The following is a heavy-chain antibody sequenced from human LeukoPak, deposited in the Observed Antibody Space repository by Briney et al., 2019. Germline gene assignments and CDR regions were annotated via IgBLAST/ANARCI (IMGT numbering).Heavy chain of an antibody. CDR2: INPSSGST. Sequence: PGESLKISCKCSGYSFTSYWIGWVRQAPGQGLEWVGMINPSSGSTTYAQKFQGRVAMTGDTSTYTVYMQMSSLRSEDAAVYYCARGQGYSDSHQDYWGQGTLVTVSS. J-gene: IGHJ4*02. CDR3: ARGQGYSDSHQDY. V-gene: IGHV1-46*01. CDR1: GYSFTSYW. D-gene: IGHD5-12*01.